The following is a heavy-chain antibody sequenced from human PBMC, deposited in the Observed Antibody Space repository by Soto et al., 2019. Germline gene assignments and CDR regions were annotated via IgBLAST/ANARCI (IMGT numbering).Heavy chain of an antibody. CDR1: GFSFSTSAVG. CDR3: AHVYWAASGTRYYFDY. Sequence: QITLKESGPPLVKPTQTLTLTCTFSGFSFSTSAVGVGWIRQPPGKALEWLALIYWDDDKRYSPSLKSRLTITNDTSRNHVVVTMTNMDPVDTATYYCAHVYWAASGTRYYFDYWGQGTLVTVSS. V-gene: IGHV2-5*02. D-gene: IGHD6-13*01. J-gene: IGHJ4*02. CDR2: IYWDDDK.